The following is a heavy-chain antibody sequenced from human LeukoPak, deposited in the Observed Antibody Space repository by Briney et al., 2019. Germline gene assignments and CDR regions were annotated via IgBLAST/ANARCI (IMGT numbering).Heavy chain of an antibody. CDR2: IYSSGST. D-gene: IGHD5-12*01. CDR1: TGSISSYY. V-gene: IGHV4-4*07. J-gene: IGHJ4*02. Sequence: SETLSLTCTVSTGSISSYYCSWIRQPAGKGLEYIGRIYSSGSTNYSPSLKSRVTMSVDTSKNQFSLKLTSVTAADTAVYYCAKRDIVATTVPFDYWGQGTLVTVSS. CDR3: AKRDIVATTVPFDY.